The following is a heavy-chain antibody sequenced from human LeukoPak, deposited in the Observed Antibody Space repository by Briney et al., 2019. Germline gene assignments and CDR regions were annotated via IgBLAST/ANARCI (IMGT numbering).Heavy chain of an antibody. CDR3: AKLQYSYGATDY. J-gene: IGHJ4*02. D-gene: IGHD5-18*01. V-gene: IGHV3-23*01. CDR2: ISGSGGST. Sequence: PGGSLRLSCAASGXAFSSYALSWVRQAPGKGLEWVSAISGSGGSTYYADSVKGRFTISRDNSKNTLYLQMNSLRAEDAAVYYCAKLQYSYGATDYWGQGTLVTVSS. CDR1: GXAFSSYA.